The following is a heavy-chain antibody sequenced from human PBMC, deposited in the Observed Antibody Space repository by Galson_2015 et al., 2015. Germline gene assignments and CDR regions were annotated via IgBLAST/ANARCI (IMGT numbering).Heavy chain of an antibody. CDR2: INHSGST. Sequence: SETLSLTCAVYGGSFSGYYWSWIRQPPGKGLEWIGEINHSGSTNYNPSLKSRVTISVDTSKNQFSLKLSSVTAADTAVYYCARGPPIRGGYLADWGQGTLVTVSS. D-gene: IGHD3-3*02. CDR1: GGSFSGYY. CDR3: ARGPPIRGGYLAD. V-gene: IGHV4-34*01. J-gene: IGHJ4*02.